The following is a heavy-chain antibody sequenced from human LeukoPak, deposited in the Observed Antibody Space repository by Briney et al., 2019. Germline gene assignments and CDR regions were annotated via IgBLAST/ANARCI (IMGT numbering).Heavy chain of an antibody. CDR1: GFTFSNYA. CDR2: ISGSGSNT. J-gene: IGHJ2*01. D-gene: IGHD3-22*01. Sequence: PGGSLRLSCAASGFTFSNYAMNWVRQPRGKGLEWVSAISGSGSNTYCADSVRGRFTISRDNSKNTLYLQMNILRAEDSAVFYCAKDRSSGYPEWYFDLWGRGTLVTVSS. V-gene: IGHV3-23*01. CDR3: AKDRSSGYPEWYFDL.